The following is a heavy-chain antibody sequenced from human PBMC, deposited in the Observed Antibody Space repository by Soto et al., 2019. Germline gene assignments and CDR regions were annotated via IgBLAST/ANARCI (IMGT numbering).Heavy chain of an antibody. CDR2: ISYDGSNK. Sequence: GGSLRLSCAASGFIFRNYGMEWVRQTPGKGLEWVAAISYDGSNKVYGEPVKGRFTVSRDDSKNTVYLQMNSLRPDDTAVYYCAKDTGTFFDYWGQGALVTVSS. CDR1: GFIFRNYG. V-gene: IGHV3-30*18. D-gene: IGHD1-7*01. CDR3: AKDTGTFFDY. J-gene: IGHJ4*02.